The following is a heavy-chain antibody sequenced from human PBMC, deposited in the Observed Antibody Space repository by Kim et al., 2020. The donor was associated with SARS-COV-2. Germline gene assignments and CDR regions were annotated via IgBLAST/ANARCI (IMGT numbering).Heavy chain of an antibody. V-gene: IGHV4-34*01. D-gene: IGHD3-9*01. CDR3: SRGRTFDWLLNRQHNAEFHY. CDR2: INHRGST. J-gene: IGHJ4*02. CDR1: TGTFVAYH. Sequence: SETLSLTCAVYTGTFVAYHWSWVRQTPGKGLEWIGEINHRGSTNYNPSLKSRVTLSVDTSKNQFSLKVTSVNAADTAVYYCSRGRTFDWLLNRQHNAEFHYWGQGTLVTVSA.